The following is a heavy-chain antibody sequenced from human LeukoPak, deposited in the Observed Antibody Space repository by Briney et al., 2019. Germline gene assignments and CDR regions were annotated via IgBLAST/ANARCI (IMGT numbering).Heavy chain of an antibody. CDR2: FYHSGNT. CDR3: IKCSGYYTPFDY. V-gene: IGHV4-38-2*01. J-gene: IGHJ4*02. Sequence: PSETLSLTCAVSGYSISSGNYWGWIRQPPGKGLEWIGSFYHSGNTYYNPSLKRRVTTAVDTSKNQFSLNLTSVTAATAAVSFCIKCSGYYTPFDYWGQGTLVSVSS. CDR1: GYSISSGNY. D-gene: IGHD3-3*01.